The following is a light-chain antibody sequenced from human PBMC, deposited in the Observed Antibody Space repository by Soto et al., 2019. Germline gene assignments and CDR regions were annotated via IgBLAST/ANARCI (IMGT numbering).Light chain of an antibody. V-gene: IGKV3-20*01. Sequence: EIVLTQSPGTLSLSPGERATLSCRASQRVSSSYLAWYQQKPGLAPRLLIYSASSRATGVPDRFSGSGSSTDFTLTISRLEPEDFAVYYCQQYGSSPLVTFGQRTRREIK. CDR2: SAS. J-gene: IGKJ5*01. CDR3: QQYGSSPLVT. CDR1: QRVSSSY.